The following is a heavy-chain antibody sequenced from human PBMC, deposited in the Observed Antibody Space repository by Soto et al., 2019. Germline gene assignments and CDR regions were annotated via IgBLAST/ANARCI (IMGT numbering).Heavy chain of an antibody. CDR3: ARQGGYTMINWFDP. CDR1: GFTFRTYW. Sequence: GGSLRLSCAASGFTFRTYWMHWVRQAPGKGLVWVSRINSDGSSTTYADSVKGRFTISRDNAKNTLYLQMNSLRDEDTAVYYCARQGGYTMINWFDPWGQGTLVTVS. CDR2: INSDGSST. D-gene: IGHD3-22*01. V-gene: IGHV3-74*01. J-gene: IGHJ5*02.